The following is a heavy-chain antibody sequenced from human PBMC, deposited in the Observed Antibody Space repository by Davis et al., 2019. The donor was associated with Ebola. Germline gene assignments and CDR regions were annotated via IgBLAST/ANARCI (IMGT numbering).Heavy chain of an antibody. J-gene: IGHJ4*02. CDR2: IRSKAYAGTT. D-gene: IGHD5-24*01. CDR3: TRDTRETRWLQFIADY. CDR1: GFTFGDYA. V-gene: IGHV3-49*03. Sequence: GGSLRLSCTASGFTFGDYALSWFRQAPGKGLEWVGFIRSKAYAGTTEYAASVKGRFTISRDDSKSIAYLQMNSLKTEDTAVYYCTRDTRETRWLQFIADYWGQGTLVTVSS.